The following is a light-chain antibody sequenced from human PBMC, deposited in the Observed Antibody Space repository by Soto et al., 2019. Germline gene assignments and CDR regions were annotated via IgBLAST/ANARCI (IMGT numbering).Light chain of an antibody. V-gene: IGKV3-20*01. J-gene: IGKJ2*01. CDR2: AAS. CDR3: QQYGSSPPYT. Sequence: EIVLTQSPGTLSLSPGERATLSCRASQSVSSSYLAWYEQKPGQAPRLLIYAASSRATGIPDRFSGSGSGTDFTFTISSLEAEDLAVYYCQQYGSSPPYTFGEGTKLE. CDR1: QSVSSSY.